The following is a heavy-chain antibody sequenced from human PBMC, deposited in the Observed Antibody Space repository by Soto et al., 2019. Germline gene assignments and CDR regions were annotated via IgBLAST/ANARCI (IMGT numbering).Heavy chain of an antibody. Sequence: QVQLVESGGGVVQPGRSLRLSCAASGFAFDSFGMHWVRQAPGKGLESVATIWYDGSNKYYADSVKGRFTISRDNLENMLYLQMNSLRAEDTAVYYCARDKVPYGLDVWGQGTTVTVSS. CDR2: IWYDGSNK. CDR3: ARDKVPYGLDV. J-gene: IGHJ6*02. V-gene: IGHV3-33*01. CDR1: GFAFDSFG.